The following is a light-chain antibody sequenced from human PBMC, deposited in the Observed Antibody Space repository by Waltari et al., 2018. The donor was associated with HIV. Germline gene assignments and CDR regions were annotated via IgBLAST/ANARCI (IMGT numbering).Light chain of an antibody. Sequence: ESVLTQSPGTLSLSPGESATLSFRASQRVSRGHLAWYQQKPGQAPMLLIYHISTRAKGIPDRFSGSGSETDFTLTISRLEPEDFAVYFCQRYDYSDRYTFGQGTKLEI. CDR2: HIS. CDR1: QRVSRGH. CDR3: QRYDYSDRYT. J-gene: IGKJ2*01. V-gene: IGKV3-20*01.